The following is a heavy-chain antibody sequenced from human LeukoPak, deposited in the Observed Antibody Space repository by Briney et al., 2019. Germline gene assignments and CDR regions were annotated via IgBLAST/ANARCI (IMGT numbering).Heavy chain of an antibody. V-gene: IGHV4-39*07. D-gene: IGHD5-24*01. J-gene: IGHJ4*02. CDR3: ASGPEMATIYYFDY. Sequence: SETLSLTCTVSGGSISSSSYYWGWIRQPPGKGLEWIVSIYYSGSTYYNPSLKSRVTISVDTSKNQFSLKLSSVTAADTAVYYCASGPEMATIYYFDYWGQGTLVTVSS. CDR1: GGSISSSSYY. CDR2: IYYSGST.